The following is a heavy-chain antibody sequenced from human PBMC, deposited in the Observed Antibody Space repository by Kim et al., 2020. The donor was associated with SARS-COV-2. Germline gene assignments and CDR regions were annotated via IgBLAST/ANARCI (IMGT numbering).Heavy chain of an antibody. Sequence: SETLSLTCAVYGWSFNGYYWSWIRQPPGKGLEWIGEINHSGSTNYNPSLKSRVTISVDTSKNQFSLKLSSVTAADTAVYYCARYARITGTTYGYYYYGM. V-gene: IGHV4-34*01. CDR1: GWSFNGYY. D-gene: IGHD1-20*01. CDR2: INHSGST. J-gene: IGHJ6*01. CDR3: ARYARITGTTYGYYYYGM.